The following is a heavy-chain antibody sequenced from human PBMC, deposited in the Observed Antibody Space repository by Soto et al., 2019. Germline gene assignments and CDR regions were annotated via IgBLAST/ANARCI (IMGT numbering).Heavy chain of an antibody. Sequence: PGGSLRLSCAASGFTFSDYYMSWIRQAPGKGLEWVSYISSSSSSTNYADSVKGRFTISRDNAKNSLYLPMNSLRAEDTALYYCASVERLFGAFDIWGQGTMVTVSS. J-gene: IGHJ3*02. CDR3: ASVERLFGAFDI. V-gene: IGHV3-11*06. CDR2: ISSSSSST. CDR1: GFTFSDYY. D-gene: IGHD2-21*01.